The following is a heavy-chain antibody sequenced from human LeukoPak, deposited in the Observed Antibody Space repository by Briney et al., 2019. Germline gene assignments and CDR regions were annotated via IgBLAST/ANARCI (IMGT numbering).Heavy chain of an antibody. CDR2: ISSSGSTI. CDR1: GFTLSDYY. CDR3: ARDLDYYDSSGYSPLDY. D-gene: IGHD3-22*01. Sequence: PGGSLRLSCAASGFTLSDYYMSWIRQAPGKGLEWVSYISSSGSTIYYADSVKGRFTISRDNAKNSLYLQMNSLRAEDTAVYYCARDLDYYDSSGYSPLDYWGQGTLVTVSS. V-gene: IGHV3-11*04. J-gene: IGHJ4*02.